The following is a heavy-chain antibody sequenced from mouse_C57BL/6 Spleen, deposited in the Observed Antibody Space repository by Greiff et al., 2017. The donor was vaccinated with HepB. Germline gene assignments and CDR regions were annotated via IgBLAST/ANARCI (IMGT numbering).Heavy chain of an antibody. V-gene: IGHV1-55*01. Sequence: QVQLKQPGAELVKPGASVKMSCKASGYTFTSYWITWVKQRPGQGLEWIGDIYPGSGSTNYNEKFKSKATLTVDTSSSTAYMQLSSLTSEDSAVYYCARVYSTYAMDYWGQGTSVTVSS. CDR3: ARVYSTYAMDY. CDR1: GYTFTSYW. D-gene: IGHD2-12*01. CDR2: IYPGSGST. J-gene: IGHJ4*01.